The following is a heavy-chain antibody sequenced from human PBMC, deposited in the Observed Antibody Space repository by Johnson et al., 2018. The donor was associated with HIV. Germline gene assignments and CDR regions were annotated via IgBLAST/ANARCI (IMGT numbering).Heavy chain of an antibody. Sequence: VQLVESGGGLIQPGGSLRLSCAASGFTVSSNYMSWVRQAPGKGLECVSVIHSGGSTYYADSVAGRFTISRDNSKNTVLLQMNSLRVEDTAVYYCARGGHCGGDCAGAKQALDIWGQGTRVTVSS. V-gene: IGHV3-53*01. CDR1: GFTVSSNY. J-gene: IGHJ3*02. D-gene: IGHD2-21*01. CDR2: IHSGGST. CDR3: ARGGHCGGDCAGAKQALDI.